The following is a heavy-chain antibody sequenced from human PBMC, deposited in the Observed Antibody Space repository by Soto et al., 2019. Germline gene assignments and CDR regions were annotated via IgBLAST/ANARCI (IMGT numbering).Heavy chain of an antibody. Sequence: TLSLTCTVSGGSISSSSYYWGWIRQPPGKGLEWIGSIYYSGSTYYNPSLKSRVTISVDTSKNQFSLKLSSVTAADTAVYYCARLRVGSSTGYYYYYGMDVWGQGTTVTVSS. D-gene: IGHD2-2*01. CDR2: IYYSGST. V-gene: IGHV4-39*01. CDR3: ARLRVGSSTGYYYYYGMDV. J-gene: IGHJ6*02. CDR1: GGSISSSSYY.